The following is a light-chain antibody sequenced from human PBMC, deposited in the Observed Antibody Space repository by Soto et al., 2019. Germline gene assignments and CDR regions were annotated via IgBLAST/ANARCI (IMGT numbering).Light chain of an antibody. CDR3: SSYISSSTLEV. V-gene: IGLV2-14*03. Sequence: QSALTQPASVSGSPGQSITISCTGTSSDVSGYDFVSWFQQHPGKAPKLMIYDVTNRPSGVSDRFSGSKSANTASLTISGLQAEDEADYYCSSYISSSTLEVFGTGTKVNVL. CDR1: SSDVSGYDF. J-gene: IGLJ1*01. CDR2: DVT.